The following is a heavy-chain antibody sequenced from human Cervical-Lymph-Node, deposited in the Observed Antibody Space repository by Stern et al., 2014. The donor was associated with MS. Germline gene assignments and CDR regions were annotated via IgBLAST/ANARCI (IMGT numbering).Heavy chain of an antibody. J-gene: IGHJ5*02. CDR3: ARESCSSTSCYPSKWFDP. Sequence: QLQLQESGPGLVKPSQTLSLTCTVSGGSISSGDYYWSWIRQPPGKGLEWIGYIYYSGSTYYNPSLKSRVTISVDTSKNQFSLKLSSVTAADTAVYYCARESCSSTSCYPSKWFDPWGQGTLVTVSS. D-gene: IGHD2-2*01. V-gene: IGHV4-30-4*01. CDR2: IYYSGST. CDR1: GGSISSGDYY.